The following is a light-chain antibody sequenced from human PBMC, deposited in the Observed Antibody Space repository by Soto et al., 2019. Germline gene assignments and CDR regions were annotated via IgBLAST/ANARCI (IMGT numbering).Light chain of an antibody. Sequence: QSALTQPPSAPGSPGQSVTISCTGTKDDIGVYDFVSWYQHHPGKAPRLIIYEVVQRPSAVPDRLSGSTSGNTASLAVSGLQAADEADYFCRSYAGSNTYVFGSGPLVTV. CDR3: RSYAGSNTYV. CDR1: KDDIGVYDF. CDR2: EVV. J-gene: IGLJ1*01. V-gene: IGLV2-8*01.